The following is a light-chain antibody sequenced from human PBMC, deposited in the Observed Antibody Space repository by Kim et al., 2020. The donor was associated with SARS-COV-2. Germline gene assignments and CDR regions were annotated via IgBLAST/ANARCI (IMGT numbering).Light chain of an antibody. V-gene: IGKV1-12*01. J-gene: IGKJ5*01. CDR3: QQGHSFPLT. CDR2: AAS. CDR1: QDISSW. Sequence: DIQMTQSPSSVSASVGDRVTITCRASQDISSWLAWYQQKPGKAPHLLIYAASNLQSGVPSRFSGSGFGTDFTLTISSLHPEDFGTYYCQQGHSFPLTFGQGTRLEIK.